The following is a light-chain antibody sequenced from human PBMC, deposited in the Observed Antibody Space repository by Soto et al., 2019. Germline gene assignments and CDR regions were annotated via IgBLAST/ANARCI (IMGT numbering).Light chain of an antibody. J-gene: IGLJ1*01. CDR2: EVS. Sequence: ALTQPASVSGSPGQSITISCTGTSSDVGGYNYVSWYQQHAGFAPKLIIYEVSNRPSGVSNRFSGSKSGDTASLTISGLQAEDEADYYCSSYTSTNTLAVFGTGTKLTVL. CDR3: SSYTSTNTLAV. CDR1: SSDVGGYNY. V-gene: IGLV2-14*01.